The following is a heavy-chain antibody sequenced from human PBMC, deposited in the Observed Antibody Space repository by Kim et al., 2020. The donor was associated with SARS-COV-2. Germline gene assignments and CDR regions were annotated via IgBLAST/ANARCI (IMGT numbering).Heavy chain of an antibody. D-gene: IGHD3-3*02. CDR3: ARSEGRASWHHFDY. CDR2: IFYSGNT. J-gene: IGHJ4*02. Sequence: SETLSVTCTVSSDSFSAYYWSWIRQFPGKGLEWIGYIFYSGNTNYSPSLKSRVTISWDTSRSQFSLDLTSVTEADTAVYYCARSEGRASWHHFDYWGQG. CDR1: SDSFSAYY. V-gene: IGHV4-59*01.